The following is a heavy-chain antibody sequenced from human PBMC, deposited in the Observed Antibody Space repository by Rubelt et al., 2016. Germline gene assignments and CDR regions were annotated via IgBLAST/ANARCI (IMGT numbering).Heavy chain of an antibody. CDR3: AKGVLHPFTPLSPIVSPGDAFDI. CDR2: ISGSGGST. CDR1: GFTFSSYA. J-gene: IGHJ3*02. D-gene: IGHD2-15*01. V-gene: IGHV3-23*04. Sequence: EVQLVESGGGLVQPGGSLRLSCAASGFTFSSYAMSCVRQAPGKGLQWVSAISGSGGSTSYADSVKGRFTISRDNSKNTLYLQMNSLRAEDTAVYYGAKGVLHPFTPLSPIVSPGDAFDIWGQGTMVTVSS.